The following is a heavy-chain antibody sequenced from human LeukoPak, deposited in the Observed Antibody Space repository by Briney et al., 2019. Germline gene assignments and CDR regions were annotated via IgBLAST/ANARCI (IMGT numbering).Heavy chain of an antibody. D-gene: IGHD6-19*01. CDR1: GITLSNYG. CDR2: ISGSGGST. J-gene: IGHJ4*02. Sequence: PGGSLRLSCAVSGITLSNYGMSWVRQAPGKGLEWVSAISGSGGSTYYADSVKGRFTISRDNSKNTLYLQMNSLRAEDTAVYYCAKDGAVAGTTYFDYWGQGTLVTVSS. CDR3: AKDGAVAGTTYFDY. V-gene: IGHV3-23*01.